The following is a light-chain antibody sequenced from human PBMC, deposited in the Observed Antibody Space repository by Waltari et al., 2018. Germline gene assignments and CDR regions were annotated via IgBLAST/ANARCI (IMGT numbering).Light chain of an antibody. CDR1: SSNIVSNS. J-gene: IGLJ3*02. CDR2: RNN. Sequence: QSVLTQPPSASGTPGQRVTISCSGSSSNIVSNSVSWYQQLPGTAPKLLIYRNNQRPSGVPDRCSGSKSVTSASLAISGLRSEDEADYYCAAWDDSLSGWVFGGGTKLTVL. CDR3: AAWDDSLSGWV. V-gene: IGLV1-47*01.